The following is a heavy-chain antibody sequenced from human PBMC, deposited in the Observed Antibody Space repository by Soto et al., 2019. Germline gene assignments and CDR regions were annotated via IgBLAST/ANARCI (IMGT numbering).Heavy chain of an antibody. CDR1: GGSISSYY. D-gene: IGHD2-8*02. V-gene: IGHV4-59*01. CDR3: ASWWEGAFDI. CDR2: IYYSGST. Sequence: SETLSLTCSVSGGSISSYYWSCIRQPPGKGLEWIGYIYYSGSTNYNPSLKRRVTISVDPSKNQFALKLSSVTAADTAVYYCASWWEGAFDIWGQGTMVTVSS. J-gene: IGHJ3*02.